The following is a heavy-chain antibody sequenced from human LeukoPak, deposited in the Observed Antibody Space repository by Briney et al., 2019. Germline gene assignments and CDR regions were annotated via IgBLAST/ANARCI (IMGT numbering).Heavy chain of an antibody. J-gene: IGHJ4*02. CDR3: ARINGVTMVRGVFDY. D-gene: IGHD3-10*01. CDR1: GFTFSSYA. Sequence: PGGSLRLSCAASGFTFSSYAMHWVRQAPGKGLEWVAVISYDGSNKYYADSVKGRFTISRDNSKNTLYLQMNSLRAEDTAVYYCARINGVTMVRGVFDYWGQGTLVTVSS. CDR2: ISYDGSNK. V-gene: IGHV3-30-3*01.